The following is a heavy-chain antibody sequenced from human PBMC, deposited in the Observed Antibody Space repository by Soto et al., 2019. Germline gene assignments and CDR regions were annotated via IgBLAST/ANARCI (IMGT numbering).Heavy chain of an antibody. D-gene: IGHD3-22*01. V-gene: IGHV4-59*01. CDR1: GDSISSYY. CDR3: ALRSMAVVPEY. CDR2: LYYGRSA. Sequence: QVQLQESGPGLVKPSETLSLTCAVSGDSISSYYCMWIRQPPGKGLESIGYLYYGRSANYNPSLKIRVTLSVDTSTNQCSPTLSSMTAADTAVYYCALRSMAVVPEYWGQGTLVTVSS. J-gene: IGHJ4*02.